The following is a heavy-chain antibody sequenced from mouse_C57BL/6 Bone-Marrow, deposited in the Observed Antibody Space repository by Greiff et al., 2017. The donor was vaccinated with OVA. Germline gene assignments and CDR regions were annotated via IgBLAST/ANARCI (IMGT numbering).Heavy chain of an antibody. D-gene: IGHD1-1*02. CDR2: IYPGSGST. CDR1: GYTFTSYW. Sequence: VQLQQPGAELVKPGASVKMSCKASGYTFTSYWITWVKQRPGQGLEWIGDIYPGSGSTNYNVKFKSKATLTVDTSSSTAYNQLSSLTSEDSSVYYCVLYVVAIDDWGQGTSVTDSS. J-gene: IGHJ4*01. V-gene: IGHV1-55*01. CDR3: VLYVVAIDD.